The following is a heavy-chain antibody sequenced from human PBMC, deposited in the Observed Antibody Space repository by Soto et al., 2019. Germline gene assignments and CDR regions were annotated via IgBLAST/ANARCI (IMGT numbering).Heavy chain of an antibody. Sequence: SVKVSCKASGGTFSSYAISWVRQAPGQGLEWMGGIIPIFGTANYAQKFQGRVTITADESTSTAYMELSSLRSEDTAVYYCARDMARITIFGVVKGKYWFDPWGQGTLVTVSS. CDR2: IIPIFGTA. CDR3: ARDMARITIFGVVKGKYWFDP. V-gene: IGHV1-69*13. J-gene: IGHJ5*02. CDR1: GGTFSSYA. D-gene: IGHD3-3*01.